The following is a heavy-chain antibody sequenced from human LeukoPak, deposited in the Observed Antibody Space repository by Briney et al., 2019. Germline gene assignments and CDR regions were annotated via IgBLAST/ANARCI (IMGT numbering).Heavy chain of an antibody. Sequence: PGRSLRLSCAASGFTFSSYAMHWVRQAPGKGLEWVAVISYDGSNKYYADSVKGRFTISRDNSKNTLYLQMNSLRAEDTAVYYCASPMVRGAIKVGPYGYWGQGTLVTVSS. CDR1: GFTFSSYA. J-gene: IGHJ4*02. V-gene: IGHV3-30*04. CDR2: ISYDGSNK. D-gene: IGHD3-10*01. CDR3: ASPMVRGAIKVGPYGY.